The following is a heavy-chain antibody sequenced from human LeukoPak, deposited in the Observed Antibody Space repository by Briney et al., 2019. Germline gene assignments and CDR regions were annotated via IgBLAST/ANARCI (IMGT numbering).Heavy chain of an antibody. CDR3: ARGGGFSSNLCIAAAADY. CDR1: GGSFSGYY. D-gene: IGHD6-13*01. J-gene: IGHJ4*02. Sequence: PSETLSLTCAVYGGSFSGYYWSWIRQPPGKGLEWIGEINHSGSTNYNPSLKSRVTISVDTSKNQFSLKLSSVTAADTAVYYCARGGGFSSNLCIAAAADYWGQGTLVTVSS. CDR2: INHSGST. V-gene: IGHV4-34*01.